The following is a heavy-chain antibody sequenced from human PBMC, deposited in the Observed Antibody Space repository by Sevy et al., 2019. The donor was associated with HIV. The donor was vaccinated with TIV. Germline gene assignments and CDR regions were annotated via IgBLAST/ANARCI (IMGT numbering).Heavy chain of an antibody. CDR3: TRTCVVVAATPGYYYYMDV. CDR1: GFTFGDYA. D-gene: IGHD2-15*01. Sequence: GGSLRLSCTASGFTFGDYAMSWVRQAPGKGLEWVGFIRSKAYGGTTEYAASVKGRFTISRDDSKSIAYLQMNSLKTEDTAVYYCTRTCVVVAATPGYYYYMDVWGKGTTVTVSS. CDR2: IRSKAYGGTT. V-gene: IGHV3-49*04. J-gene: IGHJ6*03.